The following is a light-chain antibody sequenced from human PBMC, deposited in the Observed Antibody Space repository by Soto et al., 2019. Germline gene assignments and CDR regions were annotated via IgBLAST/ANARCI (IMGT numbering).Light chain of an antibody. J-gene: IGKJ1*01. CDR1: QSISTW. V-gene: IGKV1-5*03. CDR2: KAS. CDR3: QQRSNWPRT. Sequence: DIQMTQSPSSLSASVGDRVNITCRASQSISTWLAWYQQKPGKAPNLLIYKASRLETGVPSRFSGSGSGTEFTLTISSLEPEDFAVYYCQQRSNWPRTFGQGTKVDIK.